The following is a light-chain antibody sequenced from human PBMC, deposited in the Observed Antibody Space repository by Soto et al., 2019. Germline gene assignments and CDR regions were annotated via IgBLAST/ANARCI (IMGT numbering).Light chain of an antibody. CDR1: QSVSSK. CDR2: GAS. V-gene: IGKV3-20*01. J-gene: IGKJ5*01. CDR3: QQYAGSPIT. Sequence: EIVLTQSPGSLSLSPGERATLSCRASQSVSSKVAWYQQKPGQAPTLLISGASSRATGIPDRFGGSGSGTDFTLTISRLEPEDFALYYCQQYAGSPITFGQGTRLEIK.